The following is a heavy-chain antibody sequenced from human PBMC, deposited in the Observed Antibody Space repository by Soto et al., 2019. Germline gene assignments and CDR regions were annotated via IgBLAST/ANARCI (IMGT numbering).Heavy chain of an antibody. CDR2: ISPDGTTT. V-gene: IGHV3-74*01. J-gene: IGHJ5*02. Sequence: GGSLRLSCVASGFTFSGDWMHWVRQVPGKGLVWVSRISPDGTTTYYADSVKGRFTISRDDAKNTLYLQMNGLRADDTAVYYCSRGRSPYYGYFDPWGPGTLVTVSS. D-gene: IGHD3-3*01. CDR1: GFTFSGDW. CDR3: SRGRSPYYGYFDP.